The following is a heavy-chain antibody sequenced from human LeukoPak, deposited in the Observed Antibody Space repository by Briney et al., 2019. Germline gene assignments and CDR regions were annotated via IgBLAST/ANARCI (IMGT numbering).Heavy chain of an antibody. D-gene: IGHD3-3*01. CDR3: ASQITYDFWSGYYYYYMDV. CDR1: GYTITGYY. J-gene: IGHJ6*03. Sequence: GASVKVSCKASGYTITGYYMHGGRHAPGQGHEWMGWINPNSDSTNYAQKFQGRVTMARDTFISTDYMELSRLRSDDTAVYYCASQITYDFWSGYYYYYMDVWGKGTTVTVSS. V-gene: IGHV1-2*02. CDR2: INPNSDST.